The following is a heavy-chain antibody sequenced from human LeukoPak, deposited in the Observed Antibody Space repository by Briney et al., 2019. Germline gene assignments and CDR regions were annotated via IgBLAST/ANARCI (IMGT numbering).Heavy chain of an antibody. D-gene: IGHD4-23*01. CDR3: ARGRPHGNDY. J-gene: IGHJ4*02. V-gene: IGHV3-74*01. CDR2: IASDGSST. Sequence: RGSLRLSCAASGFTFSSYWMNWVRQAPGKGLVWVSRIASDGSSTTYADSVKGRFSISRDNAKNTLYLQMNSLRVEDTAVYCCARGRPHGNDYWGQGTLVTVSS. CDR1: GFTFSSYW.